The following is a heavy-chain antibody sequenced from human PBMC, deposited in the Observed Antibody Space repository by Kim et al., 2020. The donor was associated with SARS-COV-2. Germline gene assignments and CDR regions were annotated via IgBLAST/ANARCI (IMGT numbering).Heavy chain of an antibody. V-gene: IGHV3-30*03. CDR1: GFTFSSYG. D-gene: IGHD3-10*01. Sequence: GGSLRLSCAASGFTFSSYGMHWVRQAPGKGLEWVAVISYDGGNKYYADSVKGRFTISRDNSKNTLYLQMNSLRAEDTAVYYCARYGSGPVTVAYHYYDMDVWGQGTTVTVSS. CDR2: ISYDGGNK. CDR3: ARYGSGPVTVAYHYYDMDV. J-gene: IGHJ6*02.